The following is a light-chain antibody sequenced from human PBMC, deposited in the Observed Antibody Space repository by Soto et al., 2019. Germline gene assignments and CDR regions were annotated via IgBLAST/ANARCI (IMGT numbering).Light chain of an antibody. CDR2: DAS. Sequence: EIVLTQSPGTLSLSPGERATLSCRASQSVSSNYLAWYKQKPGQAPRLLISDASSRATGIPDRFSGSGSGTDFTLTISRLEPEDFAVYYCQPYGSSPLTFGGGTKVEIK. CDR3: QPYGSSPLT. V-gene: IGKV3-20*01. J-gene: IGKJ4*01. CDR1: QSVSSNY.